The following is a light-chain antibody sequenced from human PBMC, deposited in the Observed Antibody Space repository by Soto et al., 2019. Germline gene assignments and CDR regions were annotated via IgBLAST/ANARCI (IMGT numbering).Light chain of an antibody. CDR1: HNIYNY. CDR2: DAS. Sequence: DIQMTQSPSSLSASVGARVTIACQASHNIYNYLNWYHQKPGKAHKLLIFDASNLERGVPSRFSGSGSRTHFSLSINNLQPEDVGTYFCQHYDNLTLTFGGGTKVEI. V-gene: IGKV1-33*01. CDR3: QHYDNLTLT. J-gene: IGKJ4*01.